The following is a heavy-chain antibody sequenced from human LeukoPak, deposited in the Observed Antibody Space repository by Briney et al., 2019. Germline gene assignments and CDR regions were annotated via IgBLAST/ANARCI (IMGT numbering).Heavy chain of an antibody. J-gene: IGHJ4*02. CDR3: AGDFQAARLHLFEF. CDR1: GGTFSDST. CDR2: IISISGSP. Sequence: SVKVSCKVSGGTFSDSTLSWVRQVPGQGLEWMGGIISISGSPNYAQGFQGRVTFTTDESTSTAYMELRSLTSEDTAVYYCAGDFQAARLHLFEFWGQGSLVTVSS. V-gene: IGHV1-69*05. D-gene: IGHD6-6*01.